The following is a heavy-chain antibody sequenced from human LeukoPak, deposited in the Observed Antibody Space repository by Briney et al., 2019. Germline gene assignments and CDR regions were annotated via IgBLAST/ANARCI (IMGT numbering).Heavy chain of an antibody. CDR1: GFTFNNYA. Sequence: GGSLRLSCAASGFTFNNYAMSWVRQAPGKGLEWVSAISGSGGSTYYADSVKGRFTISRDNPKNTLYLQMNSLRAEDTAIYYCAKDLIQQQLVYFDYWGQGTLVTVSS. CDR3: AKDLIQQQLVYFDY. D-gene: IGHD6-13*01. J-gene: IGHJ4*02. CDR2: ISGSGGST. V-gene: IGHV3-23*01.